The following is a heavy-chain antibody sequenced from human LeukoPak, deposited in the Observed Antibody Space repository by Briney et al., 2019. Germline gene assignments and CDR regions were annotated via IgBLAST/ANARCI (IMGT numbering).Heavy chain of an antibody. J-gene: IGHJ3*01. Sequence: GGSLRLSCAASGISVSNDYMSWVRLAPGKGLEWVSAIYADGYTRDAASVKGRFSISRHNSKNTVYLQMDNLRPEDTAVYYCARDRRGEKDFDVWGPGTMVTVSS. CDR2: IYADGYT. CDR1: GISVSNDY. V-gene: IGHV3-53*04. CDR3: ARDRRGEKDFDV.